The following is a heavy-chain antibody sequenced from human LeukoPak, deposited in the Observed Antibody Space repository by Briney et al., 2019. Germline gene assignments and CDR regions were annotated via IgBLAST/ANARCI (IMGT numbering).Heavy chain of an antibody. V-gene: IGHV1-69*05. D-gene: IGHD3-16*02. CDR1: GYTFTSYY. J-gene: IGHJ6*03. CDR2: IIPIFGTA. Sequence: SVKVSCKASGYTFTSYYMHWVRQAPGQGLEWMGGIIPIFGTANYAQKFQGRVTITTDESTSTAYMELSSLRSEDTAVYYCARTSVASGRYYYYYYYMDVWGKGTTVTVSS. CDR3: ARTSVASGRYYYYYYYMDV.